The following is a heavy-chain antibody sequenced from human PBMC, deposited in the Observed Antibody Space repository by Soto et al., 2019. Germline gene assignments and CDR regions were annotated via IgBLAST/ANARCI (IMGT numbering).Heavy chain of an antibody. V-gene: IGHV1-18*01. Sequence: GASVKVSCKASGYTFTSYGISWVRQAPGQGLEWMGWISAYNGNTNYAQKFQGKGTMTTDTSTSTAHMELRSLRSDDTAVYYCAREGSINALTAAFDIWGQGTMVTVSS. CDR3: AREGSINALTAAFDI. CDR2: ISAYNGNT. D-gene: IGHD3-10*01. CDR1: GYTFTSYG. J-gene: IGHJ3*02.